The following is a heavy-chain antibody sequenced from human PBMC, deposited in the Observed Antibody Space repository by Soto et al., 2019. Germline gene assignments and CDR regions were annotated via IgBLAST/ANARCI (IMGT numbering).Heavy chain of an antibody. J-gene: IGHJ4*02. V-gene: IGHV4-31*03. CDR2: IYYSGST. Sequence: SETLSLTCTVSGGSISSGGYYWSWIRQHPGKGLEWIGYIYYSGSTYYNPSLKSRVTISVDTSKNQFSLKLSSVTAADTAVYYCARAENYYDSSGSPAPFDYWGQGTLVTVSS. CDR1: GGSISSGGYY. CDR3: ARAENYYDSSGSPAPFDY. D-gene: IGHD3-22*01.